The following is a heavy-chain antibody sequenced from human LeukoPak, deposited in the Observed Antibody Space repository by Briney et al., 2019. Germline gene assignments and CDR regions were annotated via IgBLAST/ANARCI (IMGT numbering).Heavy chain of an antibody. V-gene: IGHV4-59*12. CDR2: IYYSGST. Sequence: SETLSLTCTVSGGSISSYYWSWIRQPPGKGLEWIGYIYYSGSTNYNPSLKSRVTISVDTSKNQFSLKLSSVTTADTAVYYCAREKGYMVRGKLGYWGQGTLVTVSS. J-gene: IGHJ4*02. D-gene: IGHD3-10*01. CDR1: GGSISSYY. CDR3: AREKGYMVRGKLGY.